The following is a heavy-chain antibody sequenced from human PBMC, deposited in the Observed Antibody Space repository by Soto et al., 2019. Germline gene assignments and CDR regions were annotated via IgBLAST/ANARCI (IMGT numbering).Heavy chain of an antibody. CDR2: ISGSGGST. J-gene: IGHJ4*02. CDR3: ASIAAAGTLTPSDY. D-gene: IGHD6-13*01. CDR1: GFTFSSYA. Sequence: EVQLLESGGGLVQPGGSLRLSCAASGFTFSSYAMSWVRQAPGKGLEWVSAISGSGGSTHYADSVKGRFTISRDNSKNTLYLQMNSLRAEDTAVYYCASIAAAGTLTPSDYWGQGTLVTVSS. V-gene: IGHV3-23*01.